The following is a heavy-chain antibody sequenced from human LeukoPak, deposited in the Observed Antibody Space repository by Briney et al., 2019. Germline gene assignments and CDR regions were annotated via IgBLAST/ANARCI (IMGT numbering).Heavy chain of an antibody. V-gene: IGHV4-39*01. CDR3: ASSYYDFWSGYYTGFGWFDP. J-gene: IGHJ5*02. CDR1: GGSISSSSYY. CDR2: IYYSGST. D-gene: IGHD3-3*01. Sequence: SETLSLTCTVSGGSISSSSYYWGWIRQPPGKGLEWIGSIYYSGSTYYNPSLKSRVTISVDTSKNQFSLKLSSVTAADTAVYYCASSYYDFWSGYYTGFGWFDPWGQGTLVTLSS.